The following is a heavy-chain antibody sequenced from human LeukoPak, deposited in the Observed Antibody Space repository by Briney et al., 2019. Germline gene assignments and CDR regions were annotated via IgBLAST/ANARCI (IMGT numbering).Heavy chain of an antibody. CDR2: IYYRGST. Sequence: SETLSLTCSVSGGSISSSSYYWGWIRQPPGKGLGWIGSIYYRGSTYYNPSLKSRVTISVDTSKNQFSLKVSSVTAADTAVFYCATHPGYGDYYFDYWGQGTLVTVSS. CDR3: ATHPGYGDYYFDY. D-gene: IGHD4-17*01. CDR1: GGSISSSSYY. J-gene: IGHJ4*02. V-gene: IGHV4-39*01.